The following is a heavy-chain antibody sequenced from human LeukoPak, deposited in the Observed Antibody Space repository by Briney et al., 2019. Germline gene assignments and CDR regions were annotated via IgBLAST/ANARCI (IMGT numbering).Heavy chain of an antibody. D-gene: IGHD3-22*01. J-gene: IGHJ4*02. CDR1: GYTFHSYD. Sequence: ASEKVSCKDSGYTFHSYDINWVRQATGQGLEWVGWMNPNRGNTGYAQKLQGRVTMTRNTSISTAYMELSSLRSEDTAVYYCARPGAFYDSRGGDYWGQGTLVTVSS. CDR3: ARPGAFYDSRGGDY. V-gene: IGHV1-8*01. CDR2: MNPNRGNT.